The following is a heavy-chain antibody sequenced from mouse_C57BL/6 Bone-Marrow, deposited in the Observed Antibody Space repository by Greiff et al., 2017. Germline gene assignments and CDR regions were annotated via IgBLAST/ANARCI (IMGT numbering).Heavy chain of an antibody. CDR2: IYPGSGNT. CDR1: GYTFTDYY. V-gene: IGHV1-76*01. CDR3: AREDSSGYPAWFAY. D-gene: IGHD3-2*02. Sequence: VQLKESGAELVRPGASVKLSCKASGYTFTDYYINWVKQRPGQGLEWIARIYPGSGNTYYNEKFKGKATLTAEKSSSTAYMQLSSLTSEDSAVYFCAREDSSGYPAWFAYWGQGTLVTVSA. J-gene: IGHJ3*01.